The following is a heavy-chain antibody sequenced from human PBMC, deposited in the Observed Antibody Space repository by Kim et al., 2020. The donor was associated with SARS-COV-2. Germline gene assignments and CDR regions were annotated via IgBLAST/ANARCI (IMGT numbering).Heavy chain of an antibody. V-gene: IGHV3-33*06. J-gene: IGHJ4*02. D-gene: IGHD6-19*01. Sequence: GGSLRLSCAASGFTFSSYGMHWVRQAPGKGLEWVAVIWYDGSNKYYADSVKGRFTISRDNSKNTLYLQMNSLRAEDTAVYYCAKDIAVAGTPLDDYWGQGTLVTVSS. CDR3: AKDIAVAGTPLDDY. CDR2: IWYDGSNK. CDR1: GFTFSSYG.